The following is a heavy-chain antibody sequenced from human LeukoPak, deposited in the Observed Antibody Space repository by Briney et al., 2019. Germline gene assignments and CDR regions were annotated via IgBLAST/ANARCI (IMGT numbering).Heavy chain of an antibody. CDR3: ARDFFPIVDSSWYEIGY. CDR2: IFGGGGT. CDR1: GFTVSSDY. J-gene: IGHJ4*02. V-gene: IGHV3-53*05. Sequence: GGSLRLSCAASGFTVSSDYMSWVRQAPGKGLEWVSVIFGGGGTYYGDSVRGRFTISRDNSKNTLYLQMDSLRSEDTAVYYCARDFFPIVDSSWYEIGYWGQGTLVTVSS. D-gene: IGHD6-13*01.